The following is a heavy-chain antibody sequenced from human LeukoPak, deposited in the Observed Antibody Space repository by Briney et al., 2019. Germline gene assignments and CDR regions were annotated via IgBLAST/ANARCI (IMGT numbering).Heavy chain of an antibody. CDR1: GFTFSSYG. CDR3: ARVKYCSAGSCYAAFDI. Sequence: GGSLRLSCAASGFTFSSYGMHWVRQAPGKGLEWVAVKWYDGSNKYYADSVKGRLTISRDNSKNTLYLQMNSLRAEDTAVYYCARVKYCSAGSCYAAFDIWGQGTMVTVSS. D-gene: IGHD2-15*01. J-gene: IGHJ3*02. CDR2: KWYDGSNK. V-gene: IGHV3-33*01.